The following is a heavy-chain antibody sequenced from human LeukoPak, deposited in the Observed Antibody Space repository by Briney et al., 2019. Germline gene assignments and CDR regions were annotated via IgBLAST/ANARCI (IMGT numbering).Heavy chain of an antibody. CDR1: GGSISSGSHY. V-gene: IGHV4-61*02. D-gene: IGHD2-2*01. J-gene: IGHJ5*02. CDR3: ARDTSYCTSTSCHFNWFDP. CDR2: TYTSGTT. Sequence: SETLSLTCTVPGGSISSGSHYWTWIRQPAGKGLEWIGRTYTSGTTNYNPSLKSRVTIAVDTSKNQFSLKLSSVTAADTAVYYCARDTSYCTSTSCHFNWFDPWGQGTLVTVSS.